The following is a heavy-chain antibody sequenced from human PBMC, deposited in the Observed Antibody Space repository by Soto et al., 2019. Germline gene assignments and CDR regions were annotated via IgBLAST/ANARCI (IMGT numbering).Heavy chain of an antibody. CDR1: DGSISRSTFY. Sequence: PSETLSLTCTASDGSISRSTFYWGWIRQPRGRGLEGIGSVQYTGSTYYNPSLKSRVTMSVDSSRNHLSLKVSSVTAADTAVYYCARDRIGSSYLFDYWGQGTLVTVSS. J-gene: IGHJ4*02. CDR2: VQYTGST. V-gene: IGHV4-39*02. D-gene: IGHD6-13*01. CDR3: ARDRIGSSYLFDY.